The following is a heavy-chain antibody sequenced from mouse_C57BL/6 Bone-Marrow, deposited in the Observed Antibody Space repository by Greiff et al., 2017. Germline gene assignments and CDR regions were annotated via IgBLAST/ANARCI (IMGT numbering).Heavy chain of an antibody. V-gene: IGHV1-26*01. CDR1: GYTFTDYY. D-gene: IGHD1-1*01. J-gene: IGHJ3*01. CDR2: INPNNGGT. CDR3: ARTYGSSSFAY. Sequence: EVQLQQSGPELVKPGASVTISCKASGYTFTDYYMNWVKQSHGKSLEWIGDINPNNGGTSYNQKFKGKATLTVDKSSSTAYMELRSLTSEDSAVYYCARTYGSSSFAYWGQGTLVTVSA.